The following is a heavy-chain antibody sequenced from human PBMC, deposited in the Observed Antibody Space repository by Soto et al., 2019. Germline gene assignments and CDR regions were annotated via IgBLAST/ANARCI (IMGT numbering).Heavy chain of an antibody. J-gene: IGHJ6*02. CDR2: IYNDGTT. D-gene: IGHD3-10*01. CDR1: GLPVAGSY. V-gene: IGHV3-53*01. CDR3: VRPLPSGQTHARYV. Sequence: HPGGSLRLSCVGSGLPVAGSYMAWVRQAPGKGLEWASVIYNDGTTYYSQSVEGRFTISRDTSKNTLYLQMDRLRDEDTAVYYCVRPLPSGQTHARYVWGQGTTVTVSS.